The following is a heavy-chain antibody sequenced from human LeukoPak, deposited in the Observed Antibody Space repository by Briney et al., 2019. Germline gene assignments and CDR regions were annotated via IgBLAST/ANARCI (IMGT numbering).Heavy chain of an antibody. D-gene: IGHD6-13*01. Sequence: GGSLRLSCAASGFTFSSHGMSWVRQAPGKGLEWVSTISGSGDNTYYADSVKGRFTISRDNSKNTLYLQMNSLRAEDTAVYYCARALGSSSWYDDYWGQGTLVTVSS. CDR2: ISGSGDNT. V-gene: IGHV3-23*01. CDR3: ARALGSSSWYDDY. J-gene: IGHJ4*02. CDR1: GFTFSSHG.